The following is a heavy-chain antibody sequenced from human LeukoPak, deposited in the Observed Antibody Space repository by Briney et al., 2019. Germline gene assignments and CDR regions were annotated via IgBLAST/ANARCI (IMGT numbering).Heavy chain of an antibody. Sequence: GGSLRLSCAASGFTFSSHSMNWVRQAPGKGLEWVGFIRSKAYGGTTEYAASVKGRFTISRDDSKSIAYLQMNSLKTEDTAVYYCTRGGGGSDYYYYGMDVWGQGTTVTVSS. D-gene: IGHD1-26*01. CDR2: IRSKAYGGTT. CDR3: TRGGGGSDYYYYGMDV. V-gene: IGHV3-49*04. J-gene: IGHJ6*02. CDR1: GFTFSSHS.